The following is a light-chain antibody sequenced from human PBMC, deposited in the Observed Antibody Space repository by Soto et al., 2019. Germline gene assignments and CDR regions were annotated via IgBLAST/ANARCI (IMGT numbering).Light chain of an antibody. V-gene: IGLV2-23*01. CDR1: SSDVGSYNL. Sequence: QSVLTQPASVSGSPGQSITISCTGTSSDVGSYNLVSWYQQHPGKAPKLMIYEGSKRPSGVSNRFSGSKSGNTASLRISGLQAEDEADYYCCSYAGSSTDVFGTGTKVTVL. J-gene: IGLJ1*01. CDR3: CSYAGSSTDV. CDR2: EGS.